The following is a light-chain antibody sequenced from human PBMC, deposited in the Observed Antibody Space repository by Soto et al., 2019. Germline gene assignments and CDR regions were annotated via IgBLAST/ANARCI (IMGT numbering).Light chain of an antibody. V-gene: IGKV1-9*01. Sequence: DMRLTQAPAFLSVSIGDRVTITCRASHGISSYLAWYQQKPGKDPTCLIYTASTLQRGVPPRFSGSGSGTEFSLIISSLQPEDFAAYYCQQLNSYSPFTFGRGTNVDIK. CDR1: HGISSY. J-gene: IGKJ3*01. CDR3: QQLNSYSPFT. CDR2: TAS.